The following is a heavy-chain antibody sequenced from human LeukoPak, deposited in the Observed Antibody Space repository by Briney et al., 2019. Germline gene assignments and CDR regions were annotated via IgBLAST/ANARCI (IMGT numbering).Heavy chain of an antibody. CDR3: ARLRGLYSGTYRYQTAFEY. CDR1: GFTFSNYW. Sequence: PGGSLRLSCATSGFTFSNYWMSWVRQAPGKGLEWVANIKQDGSEKYYVDSVKGRFTVSRDNAKNSLYLQMNSLRVEDTSVYYCARLRGLYSGTYRYQTAFEYWGQGGLLTVSS. CDR2: IKQDGSEK. J-gene: IGHJ4*02. D-gene: IGHD1-26*01. V-gene: IGHV3-7*01.